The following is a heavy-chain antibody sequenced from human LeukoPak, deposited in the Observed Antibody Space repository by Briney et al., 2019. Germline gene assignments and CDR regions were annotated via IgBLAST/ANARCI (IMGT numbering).Heavy chain of an antibody. CDR3: VRDRTQVIVVAGTQAYFDS. D-gene: IGHD6-19*01. Sequence: SSETLSLTCAVYGGSFSGYYWSWIRQPPGKGLEWIGEINHSGSTNYNPSLKSRVTISVDTSKNQFSLKLSSVTAADTAVYYCVRDRTQVIVVAGTQAYFDSWGQGTLVTVSS. V-gene: IGHV4-34*01. CDR1: GGSFSGYY. J-gene: IGHJ4*02. CDR2: INHSGST.